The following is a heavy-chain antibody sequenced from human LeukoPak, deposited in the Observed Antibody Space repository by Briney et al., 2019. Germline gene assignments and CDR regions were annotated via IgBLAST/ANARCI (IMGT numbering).Heavy chain of an antibody. J-gene: IGHJ6*04. CDR3: ARCRVPAAIGYYGMDV. Sequence: GGSLRLSCAASGFTFSSYGMHWVRQAPGKGLEWVAVIWYDGSNKYYADSVKGRFTISRDNSKNTLYLQMNSLRAEDTAVYYCARCRVPAAIGYYGMDVWGKGTTVTVSS. V-gene: IGHV3-33*01. CDR1: GFTFSSYG. D-gene: IGHD2-2*01. CDR2: IWYDGSNK.